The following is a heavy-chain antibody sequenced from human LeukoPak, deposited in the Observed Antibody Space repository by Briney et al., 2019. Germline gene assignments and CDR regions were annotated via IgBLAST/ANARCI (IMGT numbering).Heavy chain of an antibody. Sequence: QTGGSLRLSCAASGFTFIDYDMHWVRQVIGKGLEWVSAIGIRGDTHYSGSVKGRFTISRENAESSLYLQMSSLRAEDTAVYYCARGGIQVSGIDEFDYWGQGALVTVSS. CDR1: GFTFIDYD. D-gene: IGHD6-19*01. CDR2: IGIRGDT. V-gene: IGHV3-13*01. J-gene: IGHJ4*02. CDR3: ARGGIQVSGIDEFDY.